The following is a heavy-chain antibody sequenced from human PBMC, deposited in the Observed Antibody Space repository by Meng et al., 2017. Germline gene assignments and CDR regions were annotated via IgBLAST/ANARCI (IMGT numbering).Heavy chain of an antibody. V-gene: IGHV3-23*01. CDR2: ISGSGGST. CDR1: GFTFSSYA. J-gene: IGHJ4*02. Sequence: ESLKISCAASGFTFSSYAMSWVRQAPGKGLEWVSAISGSGGSTYYADSVKGRFTISRDNSKNTLYLQMNSLRAEDTAVYYCAKDVSAMVTGIFDYWGQGTLVTVSS. CDR3: AKDVSAMVTGIFDY. D-gene: IGHD5-18*01.